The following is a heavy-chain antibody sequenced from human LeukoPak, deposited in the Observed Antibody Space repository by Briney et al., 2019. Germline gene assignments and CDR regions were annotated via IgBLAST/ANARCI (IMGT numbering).Heavy chain of an antibody. J-gene: IGHJ5*02. Sequence: PGESLRLSCSASGFTFSSYAMHWVRQAPGKGLEFVSTISSNGGSTYYADSVKGRFTISRDNSKNTLYLQVSSLRAEDTALYYCVKDDRYFYGSGSPSWGQGTLVTVSS. CDR1: GFTFSSYA. V-gene: IGHV3-64D*09. CDR3: VKDDRYFYGSGSPS. D-gene: IGHD3-10*01. CDR2: ISSNGGST.